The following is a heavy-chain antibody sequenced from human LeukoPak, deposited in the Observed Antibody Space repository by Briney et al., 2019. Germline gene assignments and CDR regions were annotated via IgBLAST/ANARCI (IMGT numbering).Heavy chain of an antibody. D-gene: IGHD3-9*01. CDR2: IVGSGSNT. J-gene: IGHJ4*02. CDR3: ATWGDYDILTGYYDSDY. V-gene: IGHV3-23*01. Sequence: GGSLRLSCAASGFTFSNYAMSWVRQAPGKGLEWVSAIVGSGSNTYYADSVKGRFTISRDNPKNTLYLQMNSLRADDTAVYYCATWGDYDILTGYYDSDYWGQGTLVTVSS. CDR1: GFTFSNYA.